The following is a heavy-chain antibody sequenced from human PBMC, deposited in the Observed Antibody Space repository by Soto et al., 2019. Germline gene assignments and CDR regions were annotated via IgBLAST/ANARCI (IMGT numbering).Heavy chain of an antibody. CDR2: MFYSGLT. V-gene: IGHV4-39*01. CDR1: GYSVTSSDYY. D-gene: IGHD2-15*01. J-gene: IGHJ6*02. CDR3: APLSVSLSGPYGIHV. Sequence: SETLSLTCSVSGYSVTSSDYYWAWIRQPPGKGLEWIGSMFYSGLTYYNPSLKSRVTLSVDTSKNQFSVRLNSVTAADTAVYYCAPLSVSLSGPYGIHVSGQGTTVPGSS.